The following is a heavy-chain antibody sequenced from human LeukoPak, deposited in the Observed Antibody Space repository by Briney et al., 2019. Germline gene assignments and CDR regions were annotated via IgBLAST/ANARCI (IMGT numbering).Heavy chain of an antibody. CDR2: IWYDGSNK. CDR3: ARASQDFWSGYYTLGMDV. CDR1: GFTFSSYG. J-gene: IGHJ6*02. Sequence: GGSLRLSCAASGFTFSSYGMHWVRQGPGKGLEWVAVIWYDGSNKHYADSVKGRFTISRDNSKNTLYLQMNSLRAEDTAVYYCARASQDFWSGYYTLGMDVWGQGTTVTVSS. V-gene: IGHV3-33*01. D-gene: IGHD3-3*01.